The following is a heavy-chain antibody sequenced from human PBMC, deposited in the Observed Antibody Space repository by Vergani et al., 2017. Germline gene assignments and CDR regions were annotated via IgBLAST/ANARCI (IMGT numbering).Heavy chain of an antibody. CDR2: INTNTGNP. D-gene: IGHD3-3*01. Sequence: QVPLVQSGAEVKKPGASVKVSCTASGYTFTSYAMNWVRQAPGQGLEWMGWINTNTGNPTYAQGFTGRFVFSLDTSVSTAYLQISSLKAEDTAVYYCASGSLWSQLYYYGMDVWGQGTTVTVSS. V-gene: IGHV7-4-1*02. J-gene: IGHJ6*02. CDR3: ASGSLWSQLYYYGMDV. CDR1: GYTFTSYA.